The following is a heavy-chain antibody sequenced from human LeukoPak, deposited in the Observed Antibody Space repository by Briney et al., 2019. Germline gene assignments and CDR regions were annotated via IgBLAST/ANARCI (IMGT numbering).Heavy chain of an antibody. CDR3: ARKEGGQLVNTRRWFDP. D-gene: IGHD6-13*01. CDR2: INHSGST. J-gene: IGHJ5*02. Sequence: SETLSLTCAVSGGSFSDYYWSWIRQSPIKGLEWIGEINHSGSTHYNPSLKSRVTISVDTSKDQFSLRLTSVTAADTAVYYCARKEGGQLVNTRRWFDPWGQGTLVTVSS. V-gene: IGHV4-34*01. CDR1: GGSFSDYY.